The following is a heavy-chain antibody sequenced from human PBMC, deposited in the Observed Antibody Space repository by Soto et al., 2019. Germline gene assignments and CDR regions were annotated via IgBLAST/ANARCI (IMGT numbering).Heavy chain of an antibody. V-gene: IGHV1-58*01. Sequence: SVKVSCKASGFTFTSSAVQWVRQARGQRLEWIGWIVVGSGNTNYAQKFQERVTITRDMSTSTAYMELSSLRSEDTAVYYCAARARTWSYGGINGDAFDIWGQGTMVTVSS. D-gene: IGHD4-17*01. CDR1: GFTFTSSA. J-gene: IGHJ3*02. CDR3: AARARTWSYGGINGDAFDI. CDR2: IVVGSGNT.